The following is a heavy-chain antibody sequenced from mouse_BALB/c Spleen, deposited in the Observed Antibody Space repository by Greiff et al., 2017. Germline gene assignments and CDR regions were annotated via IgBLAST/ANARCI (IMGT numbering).Heavy chain of an antibody. CDR3: TTMITTWFAY. CDR1: GFTFSNYW. D-gene: IGHD2-4*01. CDR2: IRLKSNNYAT. Sequence: EVHLVESGGGLVQPGGSMKLSCVASGFTFSNYWMNWVRQSPEKGLEWVAEIRLKSNNYATHYAESVKGRFTISRVDSKSSVYLQMNNLRAEDTGIYYCTTMITTWFAYRGQGTLVTVGA. V-gene: IGHV6-6*02. J-gene: IGHJ3*01.